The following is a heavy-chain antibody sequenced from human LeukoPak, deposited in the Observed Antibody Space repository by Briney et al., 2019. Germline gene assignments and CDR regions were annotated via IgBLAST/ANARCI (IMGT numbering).Heavy chain of an antibody. CDR3: ARGPYSYDSSGAFDI. CDR1: GYSISTGYY. Sequence: SETLSLTCTVSGYSISTGYYWDWIRQPPGKGLEWIGTFYHGGSTYYNPSLKSRVTISVDTSKNQFSLKLSSVTAADTAVYFCARGPYSYDSSGAFDIWGQGTMVTVSS. D-gene: IGHD3-22*01. V-gene: IGHV4-38-2*02. CDR2: FYHGGST. J-gene: IGHJ3*02.